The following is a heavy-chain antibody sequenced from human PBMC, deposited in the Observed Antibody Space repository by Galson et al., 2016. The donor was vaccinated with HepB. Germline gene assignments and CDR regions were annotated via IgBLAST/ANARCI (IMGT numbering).Heavy chain of an antibody. CDR2: IIAFSGAS. V-gene: IGHV1-69*13. Sequence: SVKVSCKASGGNFRSFVINWVRQAPGQGLEWMGGIIAFSGASNYAQKFQGRVIITADESTSTSYMDVSSLTSEDTAVYYCTRGSSNTVLPAFDLWGQGTTVSVSA. D-gene: IGHD4-11*01. J-gene: IGHJ3*01. CDR1: GGNFRSFV. CDR3: TRGSSNTVLPAFDL.